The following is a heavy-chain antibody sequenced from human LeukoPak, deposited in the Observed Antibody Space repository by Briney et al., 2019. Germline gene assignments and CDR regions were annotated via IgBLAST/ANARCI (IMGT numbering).Heavy chain of an antibody. CDR1: GASISSYY. V-gene: IGHV4-4*07. CDR3: ARTTAAGIFDY. CDR2: IYTSGST. J-gene: IGHJ4*02. Sequence: SETLSLTCTVSGASISSYYWSWIWQSAGKGLEWIGRIYTSGSTNYSPSLKSRVSMSVDTSKKQSSLTLSSVTAADTAVYYCARTTAAGIFDYWGQGTLVTVSS. D-gene: IGHD6-13*01.